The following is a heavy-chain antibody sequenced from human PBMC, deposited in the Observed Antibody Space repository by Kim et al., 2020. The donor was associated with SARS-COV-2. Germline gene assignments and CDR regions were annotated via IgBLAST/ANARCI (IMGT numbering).Heavy chain of an antibody. D-gene: IGHD3-9*01. Sequence: GGSLRLSCAASGFTFSSYGMHWVRQAPGKGLEWVAVIWYDGSNKYYADSVKGRFTISRDNSKNTLYLQMNSLRAEDTAVYYCAREFDILTGYGMDVWGQGTTVTVSS. CDR1: GFTFSSYG. CDR2: IWYDGSNK. CDR3: AREFDILTGYGMDV. V-gene: IGHV3-33*01. J-gene: IGHJ6*02.